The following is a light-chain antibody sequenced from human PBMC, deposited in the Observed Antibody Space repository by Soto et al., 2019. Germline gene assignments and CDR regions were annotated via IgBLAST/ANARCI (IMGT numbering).Light chain of an antibody. Sequence: EIVLTQSPGTLSLSPGERATLSCRASQSVSSSLAWYQQKPGQAPRLLMYGASRRTTGIPDRFSGSGSGTEFTLTISRLEPEDFVVYYCQQYGSSPRTFGQGTRLEIE. CDR2: GAS. J-gene: IGKJ5*01. CDR1: QSVSSS. V-gene: IGKV3-20*01. CDR3: QQYGSSPRT.